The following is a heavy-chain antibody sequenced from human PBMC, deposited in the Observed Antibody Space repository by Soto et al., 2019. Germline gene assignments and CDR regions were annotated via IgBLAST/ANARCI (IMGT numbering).Heavy chain of an antibody. J-gene: IGHJ4*02. CDR1: GYTFSDYY. CDR3: AREPATAKPEGVDF. V-gene: IGHV1-2*02. CDR2: INPNSGGT. D-gene: IGHD1-1*01. Sequence: QVQLVQSGAEVRKPGASVKVSCKASGYTFSDYYIHWVRQAPGQGLEWMGWINPNSGGTKYAPKFQGGVTMTRDTSITTADMESSRLRSVDTAVYYCAREPATAKPEGVDFWGQGTLVTVSS.